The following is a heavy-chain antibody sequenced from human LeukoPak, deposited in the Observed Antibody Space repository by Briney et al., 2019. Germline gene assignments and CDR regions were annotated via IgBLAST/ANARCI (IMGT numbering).Heavy chain of an antibody. V-gene: IGHV3-30-3*01. Sequence: GGSLRLSCAASGFTFSSYAMHWVRQAPGKGLEWVAVISYDGSNKYYADSVKGRFTISRDNSKNTLYLQMNSLRAEDTAVYYCARGYDPTYYYVNWFDPWGQGTLVTVSS. D-gene: IGHD3-10*02. CDR1: GFTFSSYA. CDR3: ARGYDPTYYYVNWFDP. J-gene: IGHJ5*02. CDR2: ISYDGSNK.